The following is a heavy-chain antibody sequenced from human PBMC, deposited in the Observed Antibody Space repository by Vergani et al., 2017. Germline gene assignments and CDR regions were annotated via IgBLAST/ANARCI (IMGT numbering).Heavy chain of an antibody. CDR3: ARRDGQGRLFDY. Sequence: EVQLVQSGAEVKKPGESLKISCKRSGYTFPIHWIGWLRQLPGKGLDWMGIIYPVDSDTRYSPSFQGQVPISADKSIGTAYLQWSSLKASDTAMYYCARRDGQGRLFDYWGQGTLVTVSS. V-gene: IGHV5-51*01. CDR2: IYPVDSDT. CDR1: GYTFPIHW. J-gene: IGHJ4*02. D-gene: IGHD5-24*01.